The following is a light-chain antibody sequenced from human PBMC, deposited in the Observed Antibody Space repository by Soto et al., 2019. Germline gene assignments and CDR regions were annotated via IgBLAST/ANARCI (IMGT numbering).Light chain of an antibody. J-gene: IGKJ2*01. Sequence: DVVMTQSPLSLPVTLGQSASVSCRSSESVLYRYGNSYLSWFQQRPGQSPRHLIYKVSNRDSGVPDRFSGSGSDTDFTLKISRVEAEDVGVYYCMQGTYWPYTFGQGTQLEI. V-gene: IGKV2-30*01. CDR3: MQGTYWPYT. CDR1: ESVLYRYGNSY. CDR2: KVS.